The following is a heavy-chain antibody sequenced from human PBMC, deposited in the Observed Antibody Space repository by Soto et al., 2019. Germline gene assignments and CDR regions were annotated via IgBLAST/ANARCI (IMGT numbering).Heavy chain of an antibody. CDR3: AADATAWQQMVPSDY. CDR1: GFTFTSSA. Sequence: SVKVSCKASGFTFTSSAFQCVRQARGQRLEWIGWIAVGSGYTNYAQRFQDRVTLTRDMSTATTYMELSRLTSEDTAIYYCAADATAWQQMVPSDYWGQGTPVTVSS. D-gene: IGHD2-8*01. J-gene: IGHJ4*02. V-gene: IGHV1-58*01. CDR2: IAVGSGYT.